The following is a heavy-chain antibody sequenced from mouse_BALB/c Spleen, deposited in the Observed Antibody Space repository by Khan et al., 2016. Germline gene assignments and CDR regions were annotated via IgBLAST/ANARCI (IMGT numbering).Heavy chain of an antibody. V-gene: IGHV1-62-2*01. D-gene: IGHD2-4*01. CDR3: ARHEGRTMITTVYFDY. J-gene: IGHJ2*01. CDR1: GYTFTEYI. Sequence: QVQLQQSGAELVKPGASVKLSCKASGYTFTEYIIHWVKQSPGQGLEWIGWFYTGSGSITYNEKFKDKATFTADNSSSTVYMELSRLTSEDSAVYCCARHEGRTMITTVYFDYWGQGTTLTVSS. CDR2: FYTGSGSI.